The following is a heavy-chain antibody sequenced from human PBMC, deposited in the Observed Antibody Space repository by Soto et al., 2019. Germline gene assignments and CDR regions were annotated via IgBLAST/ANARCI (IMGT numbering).Heavy chain of an antibody. CDR3: ASKDKSGDFNCFDP. CDR1: GYRFTSYW. CDR2: IFPSDSDT. Sequence: GESLKISCRTSGYRFTSYWIAWVRQMPGKGLDWMGIIFPSDSDTRYSPSFQGQVTISADRSTSTVFLQWASLKASDTAVYFCASKDKSGDFNCFDPWGEGTLVTDSS. D-gene: IGHD2-21*02. J-gene: IGHJ5*02. V-gene: IGHV5-51*01.